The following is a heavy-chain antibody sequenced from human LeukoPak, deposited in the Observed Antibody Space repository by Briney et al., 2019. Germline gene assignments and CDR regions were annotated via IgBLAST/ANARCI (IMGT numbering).Heavy chain of an antibody. D-gene: IGHD2-2*01. J-gene: IGHJ4*02. Sequence: SETLSLTCAVYGGSFSGYYWSWIRQPPGKGLEWIGEINHSGSTNYNPSLKSRVTISVDTSKNQFSLKLSSVTAADTAVYYCARGDQLLPSDYWGQGTLVTVSS. V-gene: IGHV4-34*01. CDR1: GGSFSGYY. CDR2: INHSGST. CDR3: ARGDQLLPSDY.